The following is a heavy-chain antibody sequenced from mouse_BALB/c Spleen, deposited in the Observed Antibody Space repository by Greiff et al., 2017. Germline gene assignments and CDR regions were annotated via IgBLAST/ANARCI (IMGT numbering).Heavy chain of an antibody. CDR2: IYPYNGGT. Sequence: EVQRVESGPELVKPGASVKISCKASGYTFTDYNMHWVKQSHGKSLEWIGYIYPYNGGTGYNQKFKSKATLTADNSSSTAYMQLRSLTSEDSAVYYCARSGEGSWFAYWGQGTLVTVSA. CDR3: ARSGEGSWFAY. V-gene: IGHV1S29*02. CDR1: GYTFTDYN. D-gene: IGHD3-1*01. J-gene: IGHJ3*01.